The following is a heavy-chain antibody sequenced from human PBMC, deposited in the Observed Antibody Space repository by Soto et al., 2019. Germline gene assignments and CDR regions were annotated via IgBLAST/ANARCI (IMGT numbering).Heavy chain of an antibody. Sequence: QVQLQESGPGLVKSSETLSLTCTVSGGSITNYYWSWIRQPPGKGLEWMGYIYYTGSTNYNPSLKSRVTISVDTSKNQFSLKLTSVTAADTAVYYCARHPELGSSAWGQGILVTVSS. J-gene: IGHJ5*02. D-gene: IGHD6-13*01. V-gene: IGHV4-59*08. CDR1: GGSITNYY. CDR3: ARHPELGSSA. CDR2: IYYTGST.